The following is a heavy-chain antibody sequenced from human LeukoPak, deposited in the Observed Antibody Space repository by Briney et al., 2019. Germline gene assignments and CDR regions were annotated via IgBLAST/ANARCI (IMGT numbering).Heavy chain of an antibody. CDR3: ARVRRSGYYYYYGMDV. CDR2: INHSGST. CDR1: GGSFSGYY. D-gene: IGHD2-15*01. J-gene: IGHJ6*02. Sequence: PSETLSFTCAVYGGSFSGYYWSWIRQPPGKGLEWIGEINHSGSTNYNPSLKSRVTISVDTSKYQFSLKLSSVTAADTAVYYCARVRRSGYYYYYGMDVWGQGTTVTVSS. V-gene: IGHV4-34*01.